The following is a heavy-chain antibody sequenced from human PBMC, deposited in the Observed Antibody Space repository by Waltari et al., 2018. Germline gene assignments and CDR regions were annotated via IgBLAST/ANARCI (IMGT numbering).Heavy chain of an antibody. J-gene: IGHJ4*02. CDR3: ARVPPYYDSSGYYSPHFDY. CDR2: IKPNSGGK. D-gene: IGHD3-22*01. V-gene: IGHV1-2*02. CDR1: GYTFTGYY. Sequence: QVQLVQSGAEVKKPGASVKVSCKASGYTFTGYYMHWVRQAPGQGLEWMGWIKPNSGGKNYAQKVQGRVTMTRDTSISTAYMELSRLRSDDTAVYYCARVPPYYDSSGYYSPHFDYWGQGTLVTVSS.